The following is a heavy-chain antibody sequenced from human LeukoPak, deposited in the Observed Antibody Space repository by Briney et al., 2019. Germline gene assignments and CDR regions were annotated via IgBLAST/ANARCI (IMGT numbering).Heavy chain of an antibody. Sequence: SETLSLTCAVSGGPFSGYFWSWIRQSSGKGLEWIGEIHNSGTTYDNPSLNSRVTISEDTSKNQFYLNMSSVTADDTAVYYCARRYYYNSGSFPFDFWGQGTLVSDSS. CDR1: GGPFSGYF. CDR2: IHNSGTT. D-gene: IGHD3-10*01. V-gene: IGHV4-34*01. J-gene: IGHJ4*02. CDR3: ARRYYYNSGSFPFDF.